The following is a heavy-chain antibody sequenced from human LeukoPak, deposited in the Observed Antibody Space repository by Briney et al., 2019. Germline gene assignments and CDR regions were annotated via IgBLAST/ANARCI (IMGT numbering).Heavy chain of an antibody. CDR3: ARDGSGSRRGPDYYYYGMDV. Sequence: SVKVSCKASGGTFSSYAISWVRQAPGQGLEWMGGIIPIFGTANYAQKFQGRVTITADESTSTAYMELSSLRSEDTAVYYCARDGSGSRRGPDYYYYGMDVWGKGTTVTVSS. CDR1: GGTFSSYA. V-gene: IGHV1-69*13. CDR2: IIPIFGTA. J-gene: IGHJ6*04. D-gene: IGHD3-10*01.